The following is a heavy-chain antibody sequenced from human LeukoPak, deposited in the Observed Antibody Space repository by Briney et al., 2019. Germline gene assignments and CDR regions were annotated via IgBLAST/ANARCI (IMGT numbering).Heavy chain of an antibody. Sequence: SETLSLTCAVSGDCIRSYWWGWVRQPAGKGLEWIGRIYATGSTKFNPSLKSRLTMSMDTSTNQLSLKLSLKLTSVTAAYTAVSLCASQGYTASYYFLDFWSQGTLVTVSP. V-gene: IGHV4-4*07. CDR3: ASQGYTASYYFLDF. D-gene: IGHD1-26*01. J-gene: IGHJ4*02. CDR1: GDCIRSYW. CDR2: IYATGST.